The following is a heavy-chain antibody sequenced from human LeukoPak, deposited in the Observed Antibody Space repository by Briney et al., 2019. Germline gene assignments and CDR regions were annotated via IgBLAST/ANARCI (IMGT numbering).Heavy chain of an antibody. CDR2: IIGSGAGT. CDR1: GFTFSSYA. J-gene: IGHJ4*02. Sequence: PGGSLRLSCAASGFTFSSYAVSWVRQAPGKGLEWVSAIIGSGAGTYYAGSVKGRFTISRDNSKNTLYLQMNSLRAEDTAVYYCAKVWGGWYYFDYWGQGTLVTVSS. V-gene: IGHV3-23*01. CDR3: AKVWGGWYYFDY. D-gene: IGHD6-19*01.